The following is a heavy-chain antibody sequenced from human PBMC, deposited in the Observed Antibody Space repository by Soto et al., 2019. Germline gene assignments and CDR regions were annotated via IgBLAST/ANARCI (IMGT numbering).Heavy chain of an antibody. CDR1: GFTFSSYS. CDR2: ISSSSSTI. CDR3: ARARPRSTSCYCFDY. Sequence: PGGSLRLSCAASGFTFSSYSMNWVRQAPGKGLEWVSYISSSSSTIYYADSVKGRFTISRDNAKNSLYLQMNSLRAEDTAVYYCARARPRSTSCYCFDYWGQGTLVTVSS. V-gene: IGHV3-48*01. J-gene: IGHJ4*02. D-gene: IGHD2-2*01.